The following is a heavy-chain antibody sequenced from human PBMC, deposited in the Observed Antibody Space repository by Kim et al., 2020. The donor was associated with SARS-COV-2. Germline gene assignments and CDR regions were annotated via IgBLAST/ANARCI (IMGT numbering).Heavy chain of an antibody. D-gene: IGHD1-26*01. V-gene: IGHV3-74*01. Sequence: GGSLRLSCAVSGFTFSPYWMHWVRRAPGKGLVWVSRMNGDGSDISYADSVKGRFTMSRDTAKNILYLQMSSLRAEDTAVYFCARGRYPAADPWDYWGQGT. CDR1: GFTFSPYW. J-gene: IGHJ4*02. CDR3: ARGRYPAADPWDY. CDR2: MNGDGSDI.